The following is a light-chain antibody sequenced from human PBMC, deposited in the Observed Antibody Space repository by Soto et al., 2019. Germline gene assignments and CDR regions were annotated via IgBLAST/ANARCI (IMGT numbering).Light chain of an antibody. J-gene: IGLJ1*01. Sequence: QSVLTQPASVSGSPGQSIIISCTGTSSDVGAYNYDSWYQQYPGEAPKVIIYDVSHRPAGVSNRFSGSKSGNTASLTISGLKTQAEAEYYCSSYTSATTYVFGTGTKVXVL. CDR1: SSDVGAYNY. V-gene: IGLV2-14*01. CDR2: DVS. CDR3: SSYTSATTYV.